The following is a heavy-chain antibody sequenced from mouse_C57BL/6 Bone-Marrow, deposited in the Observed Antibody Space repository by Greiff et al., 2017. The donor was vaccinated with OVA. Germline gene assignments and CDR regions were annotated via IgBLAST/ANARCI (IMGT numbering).Heavy chain of an antibody. CDR3: AREIYGSSLYWYCDV. CDR1: GYAFSSSW. V-gene: IGHV1-82*01. J-gene: IGHJ1*03. D-gene: IGHD1-1*01. Sequence: LVESGPELVKPGASVKISCKASGYAFSSSWMNWVKQRPGKGLEWIGRIYPGDGDTNYNGKFKGKATLTADKSSSTADMQLSSLTSEDSAVYFCAREIYGSSLYWYCDVWGTGTTVTVSS. CDR2: IYPGDGDT.